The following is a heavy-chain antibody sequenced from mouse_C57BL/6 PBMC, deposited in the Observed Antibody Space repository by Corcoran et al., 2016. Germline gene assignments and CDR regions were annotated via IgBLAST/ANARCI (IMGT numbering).Heavy chain of an antibody. CDR1: GYTFTDYY. D-gene: IGHD2-5*01. CDR2: IFPGSGST. Sequence: QVQLQQSGPELVKPGASVKISCKASGYTFTDYYINWVKQRPGQGLEWIGWIFPGSGSTYYNEKFKGKATLTVDKSSSTAYMLLSSLTSEDSAVDFCARWAYYSNSYYFDYWGQGTTLTVSS. CDR3: ARWAYYSNSYYFDY. J-gene: IGHJ2*01. V-gene: IGHV1-75*01.